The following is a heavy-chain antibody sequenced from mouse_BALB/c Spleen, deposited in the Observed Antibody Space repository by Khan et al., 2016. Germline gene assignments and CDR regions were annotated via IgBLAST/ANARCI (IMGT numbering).Heavy chain of an antibody. CDR2: ILPGSGST. CDR3: ARGGTTARFAY. CDR1: GYTFSSYW. J-gene: IGHJ3*01. Sequence: QVRLQQSGAELMKPGASVKISCKATGYTFSSYWIEWVKQRPGHGLEWIGEILPGSGSTNYNEKFKGKATFTADTSSNTAYMQLSSLTSEDSDVYYCARGGTTARFAYWGQGTLVTVSA. V-gene: IGHV1-9*01. D-gene: IGHD1-2*01.